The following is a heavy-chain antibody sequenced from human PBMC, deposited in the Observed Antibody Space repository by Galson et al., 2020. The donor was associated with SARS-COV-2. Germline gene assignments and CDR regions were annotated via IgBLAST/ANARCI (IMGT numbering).Heavy chain of an antibody. CDR2: VNHSGST. CDR1: GGSFSGYY. D-gene: IGHD3-3*01. Sequence: SETLSLTCAVYGGSFSGYYWSWIRQPPGKGLEWIGEVNHSGSTNYNPSLKSRVTISVDTSKNQFSLKLSSVTAADTAVYYCARILDDFWSGYYKVDWYFDLWGRGTLVTVSS. J-gene: IGHJ2*01. V-gene: IGHV4-34*01. CDR3: ARILDDFWSGYYKVDWYFDL.